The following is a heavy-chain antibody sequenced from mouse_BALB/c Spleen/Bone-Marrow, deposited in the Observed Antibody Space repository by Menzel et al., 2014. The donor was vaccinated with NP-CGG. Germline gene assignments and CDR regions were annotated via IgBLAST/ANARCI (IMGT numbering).Heavy chain of an antibody. D-gene: IGHD4-1*01. J-gene: IGHJ2*01. CDR3: TQGGNWEGFDY. CDR2: ISSDSGAI. CDR1: GFTFSSFG. V-gene: IGHV5-17*02. Sequence: EVKLVESGGGLVKPGGSRKLSCAASGFTFSSFGMHWVRQAPEKGLEWIAYISSDSGAIFYADTVKGRFTISRDNPKNTLCLQKTRLKSEDTALFSYTQGGNWEGFDYWGPRTTLTGSP.